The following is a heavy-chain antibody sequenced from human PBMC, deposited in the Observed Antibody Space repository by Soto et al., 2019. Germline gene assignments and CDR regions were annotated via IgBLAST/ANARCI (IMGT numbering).Heavy chain of an antibody. CDR1: GYSFTSYW. J-gene: IGHJ6*02. V-gene: IGHV5-10-1*01. D-gene: IGHD2-2*01. CDR2: IDPSDSYT. Sequence: GESLKISCKGSGYSFTSYWISWVRQMPGKGLEWMGRIDPSDSYTNYSPSFQGHVTISADKSISTAYLQWSSLKASDTAMYYCASSPRGYCSSTSCRELGNYYGLDVWGQGTTVTVSS. CDR3: ASSPRGYCSSTSCRELGNYYGLDV.